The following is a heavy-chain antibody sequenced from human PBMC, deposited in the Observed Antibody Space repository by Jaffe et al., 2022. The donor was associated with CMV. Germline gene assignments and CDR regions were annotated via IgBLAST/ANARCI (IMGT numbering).Heavy chain of an antibody. CDR1: GFTFSSYG. D-gene: IGHD6-13*01. V-gene: IGHV3-33*01. CDR2: IWYDGSNK. CDR3: ARAAGIAAAEDYYYGMDV. J-gene: IGHJ6*02. Sequence: QVQLVESGGGVVQPGRSLRLSCAASGFTFSSYGMHWVRQAPGKGLEWVAVIWYDGSNKYYADSVKGRFTISRDNSKNTLYLQMNSLRAEDTAVYYCARAAGIAAAEDYYYGMDVWGQGTTVTVSS.